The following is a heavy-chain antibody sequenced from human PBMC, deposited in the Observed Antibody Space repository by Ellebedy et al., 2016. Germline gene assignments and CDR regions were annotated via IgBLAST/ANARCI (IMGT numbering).Heavy chain of an antibody. Sequence: GESLKISXAASGFTFSSYAMSWVRQAPGKGLEWVSAISGSGGSTYYADSVKGRFTISRDNSKNTLYLQMNSLRAEDTAVYYCAKGGGIVVVPAARPARSGTWWYFDLWGRGTLVTVSS. CDR1: GFTFSSYA. CDR2: ISGSGGST. CDR3: AKGGGIVVVPAARPARSGTWWYFDL. D-gene: IGHD2-2*02. J-gene: IGHJ2*01. V-gene: IGHV3-23*01.